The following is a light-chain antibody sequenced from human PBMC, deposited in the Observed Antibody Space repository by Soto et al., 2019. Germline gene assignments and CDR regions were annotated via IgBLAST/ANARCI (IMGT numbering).Light chain of an antibody. CDR1: QSVSSN. CDR3: HQYNNWPRAT. J-gene: IGKJ2*01. V-gene: IGKV3-15*01. Sequence: EIVMTQSPATLSVSPGERATLSCRASQSVSSNLAWYQQKPGQAPRLLIYGASTRATGIPARFSGSGSGTEFTLTISSLQSEDFAVYYCHQYNNWPRATFGQGTKLEIK. CDR2: GAS.